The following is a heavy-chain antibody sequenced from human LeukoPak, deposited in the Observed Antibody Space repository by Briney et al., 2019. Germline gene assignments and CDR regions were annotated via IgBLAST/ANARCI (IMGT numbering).Heavy chain of an antibody. CDR3: ARDDTVGILDL. V-gene: IGHV4-34*01. J-gene: IGHJ4*01. CDR1: GGSFSGYY. CDR2: INHSGST. D-gene: IGHD3-22*01. Sequence: SETLSLTCAVYGGSFSGYYWSWIRQPPGKGLEWIGEINHSGSTNYNPSLKSRVSLSIDLSRNQFSLNLNSVTSADTALYFCARDDTVGILDLWGQGILVTVSS.